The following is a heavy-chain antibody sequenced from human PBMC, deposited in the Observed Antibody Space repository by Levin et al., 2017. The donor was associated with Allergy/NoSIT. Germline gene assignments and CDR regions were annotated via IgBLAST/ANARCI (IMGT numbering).Heavy chain of an antibody. CDR1: GIIFSKAW. V-gene: IGHV3-15*07. J-gene: IGHJ4*02. CDR2: IKRKIDTEPKT. D-gene: IGHD5-24*01. Sequence: GGSLRLSCAASGIIFSKAWMNWVRQAPGKGLEWVGRIKRKIDTEPKTDYAVPVKGRFTISRDDSKNTVYLQMDSLKTDDTAIYYCTTHDTGTDLRDGRFDYWGQGTLVTVSS. CDR3: TTHDTGTDLRDGRFDY.